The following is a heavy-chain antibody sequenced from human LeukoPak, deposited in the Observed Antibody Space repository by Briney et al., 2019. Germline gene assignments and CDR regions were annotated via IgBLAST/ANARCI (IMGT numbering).Heavy chain of an antibody. Sequence: GGSLRLSCAASGFTFSSYAMSWVRQAPGKGLEWVSAISGSGGSTYYADSVKGRFTISRDNSKNTLYLQMNSLRAEDTAVYYCAKSPTYGSGSYSYYFDYWGQGTLVTVSS. J-gene: IGHJ4*02. CDR3: AKSPTYGSGSYSYYFDY. D-gene: IGHD3-10*01. V-gene: IGHV3-23*01. CDR1: GFTFSSYA. CDR2: ISGSGGST.